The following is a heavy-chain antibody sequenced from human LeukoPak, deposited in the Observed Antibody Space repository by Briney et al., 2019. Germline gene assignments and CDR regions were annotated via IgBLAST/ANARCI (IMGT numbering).Heavy chain of an antibody. V-gene: IGHV3-23*01. CDR1: GFTFSSYW. CDR2: ISGSGGST. J-gene: IGHJ4*02. D-gene: IGHD3-10*01. CDR3: AKAIMVRGVINYFDY. Sequence: GGSLRLSCAASGFTFSSYWMSWVRQAPGKGLEWVSAISGSGGSTYYADSVKGRFTISRDNSKNTLYLQMNSLRAEDTAVYYCAKAIMVRGVINYFDYWGQGTLVTVSS.